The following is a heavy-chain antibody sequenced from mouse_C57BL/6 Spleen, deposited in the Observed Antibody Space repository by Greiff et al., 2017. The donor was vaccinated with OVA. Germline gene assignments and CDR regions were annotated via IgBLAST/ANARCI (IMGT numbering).Heavy chain of an antibody. CDR1: GFTFSNYW. J-gene: IGHJ2*01. CDR2: IRLKSDNYAT. D-gene: IGHD1-1*01. Sequence: EVHLVESGGGLVQPGGSMKLSCVASGFTFSNYWMNWVRQSPEKGLEWVAQIRLKSDNYATHYAASVKGRFTISRDDSKSSVYLQMNNLRAEDTGIYYCTGDGSSYVDYWGQGTTLTVSS. CDR3: TGDGSSYVDY. V-gene: IGHV6-3*01.